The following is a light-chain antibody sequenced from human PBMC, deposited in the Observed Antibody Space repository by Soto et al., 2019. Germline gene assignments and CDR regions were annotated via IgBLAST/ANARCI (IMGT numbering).Light chain of an antibody. CDR2: ANT. CDR3: QSYDSSLSGYV. CDR1: SSNIGAGYD. V-gene: IGLV1-40*01. Sequence: VLTQPPSVSGAPGQRVTISCTGSSSNIGAGYDVHWYQQLPGTAPKLLIYANTNRPSGVPDRFSGSKSGTSASLAITGLQAEDEADYHCQSYDSSLSGYVFGTGTKVTVL. J-gene: IGLJ1*01.